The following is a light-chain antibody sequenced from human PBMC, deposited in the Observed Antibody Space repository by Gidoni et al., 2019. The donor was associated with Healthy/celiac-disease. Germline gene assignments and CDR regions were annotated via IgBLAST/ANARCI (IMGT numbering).Light chain of an antibody. CDR1: QSISSY. V-gene: IGKV1-39*01. CDR2: AAS. CDR3: QQSYRTPRT. Sequence: DIQMTQSPSSLSASVGDRVTITCRASQSISSYLNWYQQKPGKAPKHLIYAASSLQSGVPSKFSGSGSGTDFTLTISRLQPEDFATYYCQQSYRTPRTFGQGTKGEIK. J-gene: IGKJ1*01.